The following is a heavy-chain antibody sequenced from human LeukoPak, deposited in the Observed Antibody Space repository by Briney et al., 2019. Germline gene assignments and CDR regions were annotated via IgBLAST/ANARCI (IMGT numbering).Heavy chain of an antibody. J-gene: IGHJ6*03. D-gene: IGHD5-18*01. CDR1: GGSISGSY. V-gene: IGHV4-59*01. CDR2: LHYSGST. Sequence: ETLSLTCTVSGGSISGSYWSWIRQPPRKGLEWIGYLHYSGSTNYNPSLKSRVTISVDTSKNQFSLKLSSVTAADTAVYYCARTTEGGYTYGYFYYYYMDVWGKGTTVTISS. CDR3: ARTTEGGYTYGYFYYYYMDV.